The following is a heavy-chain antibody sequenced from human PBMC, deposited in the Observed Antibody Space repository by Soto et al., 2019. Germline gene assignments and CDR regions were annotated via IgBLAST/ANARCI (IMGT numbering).Heavy chain of an antibody. V-gene: IGHV3-30*18. CDR3: AKVLPATGIEGGGDAFDI. J-gene: IGHJ3*02. CDR1: GFTFRSFG. D-gene: IGHD1-26*01. CDR2: ISYDGTNK. Sequence: GGSLRVSCAASGFTFRSFGMHWIRQAPGKGLEWVALISYDGTNKYYADSVRGRFTISRDNSKNTLYLEMNTLRVEDTAVYYCAKVLPATGIEGGGDAFDIWGQGTMVTVSS.